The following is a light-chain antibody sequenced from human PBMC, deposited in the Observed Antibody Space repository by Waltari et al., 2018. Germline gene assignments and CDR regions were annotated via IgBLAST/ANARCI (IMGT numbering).Light chain of an antibody. CDR1: RSDIGTSAY. J-gene: IGLJ3*02. CDR3: SSFTTSNTWV. CDR2: EVT. V-gene: IGLV2-14*01. Sequence: QSALTQPASVSGSPGQSITISCTGTRSDIGTSAYVCWHQQYPGKAPKFIIYEVTNRPAGVSNRFSASKSGNTASLTISGLQAEDEADYYCSSFTTSNTWVFGGGTALTVL.